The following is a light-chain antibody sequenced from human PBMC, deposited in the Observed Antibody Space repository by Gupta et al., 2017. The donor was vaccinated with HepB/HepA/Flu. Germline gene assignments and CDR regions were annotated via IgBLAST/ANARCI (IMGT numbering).Light chain of an antibody. Sequence: EIVLTQSPATLSLSPGERATLSCRASQSVSSYLAWYQQKPGQAPRLLIYDASNRDTGIPARFSGSGSGKELTLTISSREQEDFAGYYCQQRSNWPPWTFGQGTXVEIK. V-gene: IGKV3-11*01. J-gene: IGKJ1*01. CDR1: QSVSSY. CDR2: DAS. CDR3: QQRSNWPPWT.